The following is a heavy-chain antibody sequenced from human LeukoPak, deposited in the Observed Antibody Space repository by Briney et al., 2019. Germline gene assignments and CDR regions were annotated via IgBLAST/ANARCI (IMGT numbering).Heavy chain of an antibody. D-gene: IGHD6-19*01. J-gene: IGHJ4*02. CDR2: FDPEDGET. Sequence: GASVKVSCKVSGYTLTELSMHWVRQAPGKGLEWMGGFDPEDGETIYAQKFQGRVTMTEDTSADTAYMELSSLRSEDTAVYYCATDRVSFSGWLVFDYWGQGTLVTVSS. CDR1: GYTLTELS. V-gene: IGHV1-24*01. CDR3: ATDRVSFSGWLVFDY.